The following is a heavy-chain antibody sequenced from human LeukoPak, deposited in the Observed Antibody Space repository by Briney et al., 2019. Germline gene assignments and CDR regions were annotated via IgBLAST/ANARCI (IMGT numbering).Heavy chain of an antibody. D-gene: IGHD3-10*01. J-gene: IGHJ4*02. V-gene: IGHV4-39*07. CDR1: GGSISSGDYY. Sequence: PSETLSLTCTVSGGSISSGDYYWSWIRQPPGKGLEWIGEINHSGSTNYNPSLKSRVTISVDTSKNQFSLKLSSVTAADTAVYYCARARSDYDFWSGYGSGSYYKYWGQGTLVTVSS. CDR2: INHSGST. CDR3: ARARSDYDFWSGYGSGSYYKY.